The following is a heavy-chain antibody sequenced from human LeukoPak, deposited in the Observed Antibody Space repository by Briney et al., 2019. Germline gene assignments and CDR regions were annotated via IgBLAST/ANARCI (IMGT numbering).Heavy chain of an antibody. D-gene: IGHD6-19*01. J-gene: IGHJ4*02. CDR2: ISSSSSYI. CDR1: GFTFSSYS. Sequence: GSLRLSCAASGFTFSSYSMNWVRQAPGRGLEWVSSISSSSSYIYYADSVKGRFTISRDNAKNSLYLQMNSLRAEDTAVYYCARDSSYSSGWYLYGSFDYWGQGTLVTVSS. V-gene: IGHV3-21*01. CDR3: ARDSSYSSGWYLYGSFDY.